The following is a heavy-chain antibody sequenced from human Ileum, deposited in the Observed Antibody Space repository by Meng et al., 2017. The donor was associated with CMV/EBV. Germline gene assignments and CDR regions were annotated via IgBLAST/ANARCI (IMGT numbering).Heavy chain of an antibody. CDR1: GFTVSTNY. D-gene: IGHD3-22*01. V-gene: IGHV3-11*01. J-gene: IGHJ4*02. Sequence: GGSLRLSCAASGFTVSTNYMSWVRQAPGKGLEWVSFITAGGDSIYYADSVKGRFTISRDNAKNSLYLQMNSLRAEDTAMYYCARENYHVSNGYYGGVDYWGQGTLVTVSS. CDR3: ARENYHVSNGYYGGVDY. CDR2: ITAGGDSI.